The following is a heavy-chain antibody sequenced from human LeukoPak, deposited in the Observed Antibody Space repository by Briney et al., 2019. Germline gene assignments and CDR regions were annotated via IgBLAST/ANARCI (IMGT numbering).Heavy chain of an antibody. CDR3: AREDYYDSSGYFCH. CDR1: GGSISSGGYS. D-gene: IGHD3-22*01. CDR2: IYHSGST. J-gene: IGHJ4*02. Sequence: PSQTLSLTCAVSGGSISSGGYSWSWIRQPPGKGLEWIGYIYHSGSTYYNPSLKSRVTMSVDRSKNQFSLKLNSVTAADTAVYYCAREDYYDSSGYFCHWGQGTLVTVSS. V-gene: IGHV4-30-2*01.